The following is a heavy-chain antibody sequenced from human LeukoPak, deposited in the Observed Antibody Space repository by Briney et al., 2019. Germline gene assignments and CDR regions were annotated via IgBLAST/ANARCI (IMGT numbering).Heavy chain of an antibody. CDR3: AREEDYGDYVDWFDP. J-gene: IGHJ5*02. Sequence: ASVKVSCKASGYTFTSYGISWVRQAPGQGPEWMGWISAYNGNTNYAQKLQGRVTMTADTSTSTAYMELRSLRSDDTAVYYCAREEDYGDYVDWFDPWGQGTLVTVSS. CDR1: GYTFTSYG. CDR2: ISAYNGNT. V-gene: IGHV1-18*01. D-gene: IGHD4-17*01.